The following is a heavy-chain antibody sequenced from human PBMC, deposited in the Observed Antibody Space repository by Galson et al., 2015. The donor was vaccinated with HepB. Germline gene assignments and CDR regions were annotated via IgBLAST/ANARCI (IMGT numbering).Heavy chain of an antibody. Sequence: QSGAEVKKPGESLKISCKASGYSFRNYWIGWVRQMPGKGLECMGIIYPGDSETRYSPSFQGQVTLSADKSTNTAYLQWSSLKASDTARYYCARRGHEGYHYYGMDVGGQGTTVTVSS. D-gene: IGHD2-2*01. V-gene: IGHV5-51*01. CDR2: IYPGDSET. CDR3: ARRGHEGYHYYGMDV. CDR1: GYSFRNYW. J-gene: IGHJ6*02.